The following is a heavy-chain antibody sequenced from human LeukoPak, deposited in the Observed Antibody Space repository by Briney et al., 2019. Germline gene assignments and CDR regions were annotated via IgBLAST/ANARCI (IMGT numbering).Heavy chain of an antibody. J-gene: IGHJ6*03. CDR1: GYTFTGYY. D-gene: IGHD2-15*01. Sequence: ASVKVSCKASGYTFTGYYMHWVRQAPGQGLGWMGWINPNSGGTNYAQKFQGRVTMTRDTSISTAYMELSRLRSDDTAVYYCARDYVVVAATPSYYMDVWGKGTTVTVSS. V-gene: IGHV1-2*02. CDR2: INPNSGGT. CDR3: ARDYVVVAATPSYYMDV.